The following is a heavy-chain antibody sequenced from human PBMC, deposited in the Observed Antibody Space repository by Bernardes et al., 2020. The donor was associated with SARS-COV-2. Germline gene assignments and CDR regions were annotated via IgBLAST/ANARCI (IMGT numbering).Heavy chain of an antibody. CDR3: VRSAGWFGDFDY. V-gene: IGHV4-34*01. D-gene: IGHD3-10*01. Sequence: ETLSLTCAVYSGSFSGYYWSWIRQTPGKGLEWIGEINDSGSTKYNPALKSRVTISVDPSKNQFSLKLNSVTAADTAVYYCVRSAGWFGDFDYWGQGTLVTVSS. CDR2: INDSGST. J-gene: IGHJ4*02. CDR1: SGSFSGYY.